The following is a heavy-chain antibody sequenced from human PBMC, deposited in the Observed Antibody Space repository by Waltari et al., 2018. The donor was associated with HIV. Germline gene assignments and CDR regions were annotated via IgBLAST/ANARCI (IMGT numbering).Heavy chain of an antibody. CDR1: GYTLTELS. V-gene: IGHV1-24*01. Sequence: QVQLVQSGAEVKKPGASVKVSCKVSGYTLTELSMHWVRQAPGKGLEWMGGFEPEDGETIYAQECQGRVTMTEDTSTDTAYMELSSLRSEDTAVYYCATDTLGVAHYYYYGMDVWGQGTTVTVSS. J-gene: IGHJ6*02. CDR3: ATDTLGVAHYYYYGMDV. CDR2: FEPEDGET. D-gene: IGHD3-3*01.